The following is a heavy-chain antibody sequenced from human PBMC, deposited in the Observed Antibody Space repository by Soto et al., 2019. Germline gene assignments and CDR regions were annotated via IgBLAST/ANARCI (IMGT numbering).Heavy chain of an antibody. Sequence: GGSLRLSCAASGFTFSSYSMNWVRQAPGKGLEWVSSISSSSSYIYYADSVKGRFIISRGNAKNSLYLQMNSLRAEDTAVYYCARARLGDYDFWSGYSTYYYYYYGMDVWGQGTTVTVSS. CDR3: ARARLGDYDFWSGYSTYYYYYYGMDV. D-gene: IGHD3-3*01. J-gene: IGHJ6*02. V-gene: IGHV3-21*01. CDR1: GFTFSSYS. CDR2: ISSSSSYI.